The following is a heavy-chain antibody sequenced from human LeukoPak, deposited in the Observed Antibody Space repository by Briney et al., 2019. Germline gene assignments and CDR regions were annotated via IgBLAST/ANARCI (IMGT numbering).Heavy chain of an antibody. J-gene: IGHJ4*02. V-gene: IGHV3-48*03. Sequence: PGGSLRLSCAASGFTFSSYAMSWVRQAPGKGLEWVSYISSSGSAIYYADSVKGRFTISRDNAENSLYLQMNSLRAEDTAIYYCAREDPGIAVAVDYWGQGTLVTVSS. CDR2: ISSSGSAI. D-gene: IGHD6-19*01. CDR3: AREDPGIAVAVDY. CDR1: GFTFSSYA.